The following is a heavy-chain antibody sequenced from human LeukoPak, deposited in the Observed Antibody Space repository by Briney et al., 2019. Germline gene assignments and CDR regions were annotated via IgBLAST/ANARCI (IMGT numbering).Heavy chain of an antibody. CDR3: AKLGVGADFDY. D-gene: IGHD1-26*01. J-gene: IGHJ4*02. CDR2: ISGSRGST. Sequence: GGSLRLSCAASGFTFSSYAMSWVRQAPGKGLGWVSAISGSRGSTYYADSVKGRFTISRDNSKNTLYLQMNSLRAEDTAVYYCAKLGVGADFDYWGQGTLVTVSS. CDR1: GFTFSSYA. V-gene: IGHV3-23*01.